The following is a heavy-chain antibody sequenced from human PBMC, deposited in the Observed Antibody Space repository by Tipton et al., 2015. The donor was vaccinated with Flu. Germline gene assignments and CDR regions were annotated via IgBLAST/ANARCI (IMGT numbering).Heavy chain of an antibody. D-gene: IGHD3-16*01. J-gene: IGHJ6*02. V-gene: IGHV1-46*01. CDR1: GYTFTGYF. CDR3: ARDRKTLLLTTVDYGMDV. Sequence: QVQLVQSGAEAKKPGASVKVSCKASGYTFTGYFMHWVRQAPRQGLEWMGVINPSGGSTTYAQKFQGRVTMTRDKSTRTFYMELSSLRFDDTALYYCARDRKTLLLTTVDYGMDVWGQGTPVTVSS. CDR2: INPSGGST.